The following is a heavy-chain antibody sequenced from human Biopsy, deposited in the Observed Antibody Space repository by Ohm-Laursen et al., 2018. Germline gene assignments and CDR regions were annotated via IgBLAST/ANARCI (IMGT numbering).Heavy chain of an antibody. CDR3: ATKLTGYFHH. CDR2: NIPILGTG. V-gene: IGHV1-69*06. CDR1: GGTFSNYG. J-gene: IGHJ1*01. D-gene: IGHD3-9*01. Sequence: SVKVSCKVPGGTFSNYGVNWVRQAPGQGLEWLGGNIPILGTGNYAQKSQDRVTVAADTSTSTATMELRSLRSDDTAVYYCATKLTGYFHHWGQGTLVIVSS.